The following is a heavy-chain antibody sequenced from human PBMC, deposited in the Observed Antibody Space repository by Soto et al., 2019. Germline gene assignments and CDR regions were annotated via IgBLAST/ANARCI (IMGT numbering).Heavy chain of an antibody. CDR1: GVTFSSYA. J-gene: IGHJ6*02. CDR2: IIPIFGTA. V-gene: IGHV1-69*13. Sequence: GASVKVSCKASGVTFSSYAISWVRQAPGQGLEWMGGIIPIFGTANYAQKFQGRVTITADESTSTAYMELSSLRSEDTAVYYCARSPHTSGYYSPLSYYYYYGMDVWGQGTTVTVSS. D-gene: IGHD3-22*01. CDR3: ARSPHTSGYYSPLSYYYYYGMDV.